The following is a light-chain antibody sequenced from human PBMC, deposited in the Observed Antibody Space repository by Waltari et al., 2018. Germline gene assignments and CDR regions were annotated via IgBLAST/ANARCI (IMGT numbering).Light chain of an antibody. CDR2: EDT. CDR1: ALPKKY. V-gene: IGLV3-10*01. CDR3: YSTDISGNLRV. Sequence: SYELTQPPPMSVSPGQTARITCSGDALPKKYASLYQQKSGQAPVLVIYEDTKRPSGIPERFSGSSSGAMATLTISGAQVEDEADYYCYSTDISGNLRVFGGGTKLTVL. J-gene: IGLJ3*02.